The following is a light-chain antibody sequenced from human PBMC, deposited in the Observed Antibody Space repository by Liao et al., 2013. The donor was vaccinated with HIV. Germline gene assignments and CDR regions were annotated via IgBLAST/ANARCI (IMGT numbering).Light chain of an antibody. CDR2: QDT. CDR1: RLGDKY. J-gene: IGLJ2*01. Sequence: SYAVTRPPSVSVSPGQTASITCSGDRLGDKYACWYQQKPGQSPVLVIYQDTKRPSGIPERFSGSNSGNTATLTISGTQAMDEADYYCQAWDTTTAVFGGGTKLTVL. CDR3: QAWDTTTAV. V-gene: IGLV3-1*01.